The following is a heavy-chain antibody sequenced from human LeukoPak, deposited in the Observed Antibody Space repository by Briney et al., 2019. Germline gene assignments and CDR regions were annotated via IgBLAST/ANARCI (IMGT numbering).Heavy chain of an antibody. Sequence: SETLSLTCTVSGYSISSGYYWGWIRQPPGKGLEWIGSIYHSGSTYYNPSLKSRVTISVDTSKNQFSLKLSSVTAADTAVYYCASHYGSGSYFLYYFDYWGQGTLVTVSS. CDR1: GYSISSGYY. CDR2: IYHSGST. J-gene: IGHJ4*02. V-gene: IGHV4-38-2*02. D-gene: IGHD3-10*01. CDR3: ASHYGSGSYFLYYFDY.